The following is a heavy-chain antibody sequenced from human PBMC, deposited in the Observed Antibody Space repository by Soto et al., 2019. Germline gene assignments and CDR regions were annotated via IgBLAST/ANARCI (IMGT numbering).Heavy chain of an antibody. V-gene: IGHV3-23*01. Sequence: GGSLRLSCGASGFTFSSYAMSWVRQAQGKGLEWVSGISGTGGSTYYADSVKGRFTISRDNSKNTLYLQMNSLRAEDTALYYCAKDAPGGVVGADPFDYWGQGTLVTVSS. CDR3: AKDAPGGVVGADPFDY. CDR2: ISGTGGST. J-gene: IGHJ4*02. CDR1: GFTFSSYA. D-gene: IGHD1-26*01.